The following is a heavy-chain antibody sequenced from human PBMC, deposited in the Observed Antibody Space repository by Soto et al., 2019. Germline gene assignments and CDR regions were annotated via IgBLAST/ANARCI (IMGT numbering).Heavy chain of an antibody. V-gene: IGHV3-15*07. CDR3: TTDSYSSAIPVRFDY. CDR1: GVIFCNAG. CDR2: IKSRTDGVTS. Sequence: PGGFLRLCCAACGVIFCNAGVNGVRQAPGKGLEWVGRIKSRTDGVTSDYGAPAKGRFAISRDDSRNIVYMQMNSLKIEDTGVYYCTTDSYSSAIPVRFDYWGHGTLVTVTS. D-gene: IGHD2-2*02. J-gene: IGHJ4*01.